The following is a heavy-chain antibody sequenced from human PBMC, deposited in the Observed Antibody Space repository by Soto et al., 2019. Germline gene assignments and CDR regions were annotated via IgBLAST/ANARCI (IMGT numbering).Heavy chain of an antibody. J-gene: IGHJ4*02. CDR1: GGTFSSYT. D-gene: IGHD2-15*01. Sequence: QVQLVQSGAEVKKPGSSVKVSCKASGGTFSSYTISWVRQAPGQGLEWMGRIIPILGIANYAQKFQGRVTITAAKSTSTSYVRLSSLRSEDTAVSYCGLGVATPFDYWGPGTLVTVSS. CDR2: IIPILGIA. V-gene: IGHV1-69*02. CDR3: GLGVATPFDY.